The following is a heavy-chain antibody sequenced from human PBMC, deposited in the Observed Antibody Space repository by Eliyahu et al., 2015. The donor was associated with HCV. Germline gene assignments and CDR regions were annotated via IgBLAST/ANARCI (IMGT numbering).Heavy chain of an antibody. CDR2: TSGSGDDT. V-gene: IGHV3-23*01. CDR1: GXIFNIYA. CDR3: AKGNVLRFLEWLMFDD. D-gene: IGHD3-3*01. J-gene: IGHJ4*02. Sequence: EVQLLESGGGXVQPGGSLRLSCXASGXIFNIYAMGWVRQAPGKGLEWVSLTSGSGDDTYYADSVKGRFTIFRDNSKNTLYLQMNSLRPEDTAVYYCAKGNVLRFLEWLMFDDWGQGTLITVSS.